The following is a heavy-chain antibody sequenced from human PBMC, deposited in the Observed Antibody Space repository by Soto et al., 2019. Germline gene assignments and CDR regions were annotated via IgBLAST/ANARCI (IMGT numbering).Heavy chain of an antibody. J-gene: IGHJ4*02. Sequence: PGGSLRLSCAASGFTFSNFGMLWVRQAPGKGLAWVAAITYTGSTKYYADSVKGRFTISRDTSTNTLFLQMSSLRPEDSAVYYCARFWGPRDSLVEDFWGQGT. V-gene: IGHV3-30*03. CDR3: ARFWGPRDSLVEDF. D-gene: IGHD3-16*01. CDR2: ITYTGSTK. CDR1: GFTFSNFG.